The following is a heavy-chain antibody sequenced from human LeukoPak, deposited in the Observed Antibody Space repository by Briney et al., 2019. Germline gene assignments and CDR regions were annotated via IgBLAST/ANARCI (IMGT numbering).Heavy chain of an antibody. Sequence: GGSLRLSCAASGFTFSSYAMHWVRQAPGKGLEWVAVISYDGSNKYYADSVKGRFTISRDNSKNTLYLQMNSLRAEDTAVYYCARESSMVRPDFDYWGQGTLVTVSS. V-gene: IGHV3-30-3*01. CDR2: ISYDGSNK. D-gene: IGHD2/OR15-2a*01. CDR3: ARESSMVRPDFDY. J-gene: IGHJ4*02. CDR1: GFTFSSYA.